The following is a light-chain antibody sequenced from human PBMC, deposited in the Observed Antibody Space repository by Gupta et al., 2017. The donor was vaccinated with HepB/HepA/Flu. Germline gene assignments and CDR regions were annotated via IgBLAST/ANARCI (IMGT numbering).Light chain of an antibody. Sequence: DIQMTQSPSTLSASVGDTVTITCRASQNIDTFLAWYQQKPGKAPNLLIYKASTLESGVPSRFSGSGSETEFTLTISSRQPDDFATYFCQHAKSYRTFGQGTRVEVK. V-gene: IGKV1-5*03. J-gene: IGKJ1*01. CDR1: QNIDTF. CDR3: QHAKSYRT. CDR2: KAS.